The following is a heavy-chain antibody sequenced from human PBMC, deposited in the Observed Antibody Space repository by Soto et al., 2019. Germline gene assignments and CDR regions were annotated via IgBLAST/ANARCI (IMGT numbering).Heavy chain of an antibody. CDR2: ISYDGSNK. CDR3: AKDRREIAVAGTDVDY. CDR1: GFTFSSYG. J-gene: IGHJ4*02. Sequence: QVQLVESGGGVVQPGRSLRLSCAASGFTFSSYGMHWVRQAPGKGLEWVAVISYDGSNKYYADSVKGRFTISRDNSKNTLYLQMNSLRAEDTAVYYCAKDRREIAVAGTDVDYWGQGTLVTVSS. D-gene: IGHD6-19*01. V-gene: IGHV3-30*18.